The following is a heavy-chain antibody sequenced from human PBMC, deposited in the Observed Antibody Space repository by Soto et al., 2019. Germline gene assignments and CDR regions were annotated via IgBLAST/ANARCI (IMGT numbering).Heavy chain of an antibody. D-gene: IGHD3-9*01. CDR3: ARLYHYDILTGYMHYYGMDV. J-gene: IGHJ6*02. V-gene: IGHV1-18*04. CDR1: GYTFTSYG. CDR2: ISAYNGNT. Sequence: GASVKVSCKASGYTFTSYGISWVRQAPGQGLEWMGWISAYNGNTNYAQKPQGRVTMTTDTSTSTAYMELRSLRSDDTAVYYCARLYHYDILTGYMHYYGMDVWGQGTTVTVSS.